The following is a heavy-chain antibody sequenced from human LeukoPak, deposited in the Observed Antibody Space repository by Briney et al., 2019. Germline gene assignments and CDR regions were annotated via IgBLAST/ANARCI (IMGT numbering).Heavy chain of an antibody. J-gene: IGHJ6*03. CDR2: ITPIFGTT. CDR3: ARGRYSYGPYYYMDV. Sequence: GASVKVSCKASGGTVSNYGISWVRQAPGQGLEWMGGITPIFGTTNYAQKFQGRVTITADKSTSTAYMELSSLRSEDTAVYYCARGRYSYGPYYYMDVWGKGTTVTVSS. D-gene: IGHD5-18*01. CDR1: GGTVSNYG. V-gene: IGHV1-69*06.